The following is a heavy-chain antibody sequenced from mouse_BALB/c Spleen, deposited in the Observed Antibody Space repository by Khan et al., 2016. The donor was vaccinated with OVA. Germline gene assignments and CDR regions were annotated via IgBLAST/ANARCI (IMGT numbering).Heavy chain of an antibody. CDR2: INPKNGGT. CDR1: GYTFPEYT. D-gene: IGHD3-3*01. J-gene: IGHJ4*01. V-gene: IGHV1-18*01. CDR3: ARDAGRY. Sequence: EVQLQQSGPELVKPGASVKISCKTSGYTFPEYTVHWVKQSLGKSLDWIGVINPKNGGTAYNQKFKGQATLTVDKASSTAYMEFRSLTSEDSAGYYCARDAGRYWGQGTSVTVAS.